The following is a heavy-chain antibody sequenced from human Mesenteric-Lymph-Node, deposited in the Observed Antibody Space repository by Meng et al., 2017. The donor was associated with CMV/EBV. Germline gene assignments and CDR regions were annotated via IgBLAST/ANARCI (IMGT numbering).Heavy chain of an antibody. Sequence: GESLKISCATSGFAFSNYGMHWVRQAPGKGLEWVANIKQDGSEKYYVDSVKGRFTISRDNAKNSLYLQMNSLRSEDTAVYYCAVKRPYDFWRDDYYYYGMDVWGQGTTVTVSS. V-gene: IGHV3-7*03. CDR1: GFAFSNYG. CDR3: AVKRPYDFWRDDYYYYGMDV. CDR2: IKQDGSEK. D-gene: IGHD3-3*01. J-gene: IGHJ6*02.